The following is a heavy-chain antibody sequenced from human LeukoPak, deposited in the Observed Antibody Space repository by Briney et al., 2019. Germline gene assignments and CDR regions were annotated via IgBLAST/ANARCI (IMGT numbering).Heavy chain of an antibody. D-gene: IGHD3-10*01. CDR2: INPNSGGT. V-gene: IGHV1-2*02. CDR1: GYTFTGYY. Sequence: ASVKVSCKASGYTFTGYYMHWVRQAPGQGLEWMGWINPNSGGTSYAQKFQGRVTMTRDTSISTAYMELSRLRSDDTAVYYCASALLWFGELSGPKDAFDIWGQGTMVTVSS. J-gene: IGHJ3*02. CDR3: ASALLWFGELSGPKDAFDI.